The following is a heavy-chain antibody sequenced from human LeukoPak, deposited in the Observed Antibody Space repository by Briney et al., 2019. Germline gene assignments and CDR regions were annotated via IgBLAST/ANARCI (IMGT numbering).Heavy chain of an antibody. CDR1: GDSISRYY. Sequence: KPSETLSLTCTVSGDSISRYYWSWLRQSPGKGLEWIGYIYYSGNTNYNPSLKSRVTISVDTSKNQISLKLTSVTAADTAVYYCARLQATVSIHSYFDYWGQGTLVTVSS. D-gene: IGHD4-17*01. CDR3: ARLQATVSIHSYFDY. CDR2: IYYSGNT. J-gene: IGHJ4*02. V-gene: IGHV4-59*01.